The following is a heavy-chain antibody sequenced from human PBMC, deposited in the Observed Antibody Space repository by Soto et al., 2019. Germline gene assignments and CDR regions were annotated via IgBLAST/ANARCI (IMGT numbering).Heavy chain of an antibody. CDR1: GYTYTSCG. Sequence: VEDACKDCGYTYTSCGISWVRQAPGQGLEWMGWISAYNGNTNYAQKLQGRVTMTTDTSTSTAYMELRSLRSDDTAVYYCARVLNGPYYFDYWGQGTLVTVSS. CDR2: ISAYNGNT. CDR3: ARVLNGPYYFDY. J-gene: IGHJ4*01. V-gene: IGHV1-18*01. D-gene: IGHD1-1*01.